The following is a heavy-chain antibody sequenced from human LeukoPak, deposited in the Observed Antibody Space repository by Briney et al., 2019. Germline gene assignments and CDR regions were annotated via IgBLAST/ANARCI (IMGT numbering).Heavy chain of an antibody. CDR2: ISYDGSNK. D-gene: IGHD6-13*01. CDR3: AKDSSSWFDP. V-gene: IGHV3-30*18. Sequence: GGSLRLSCTASKFTFSNYGMQWVRQAPGKGLEWVAVISYDGSNKYYADSVKGRFTISRDNSKNTLYLQMNSLRAEDTAVYYCAKDSSSWFDPWGQGTLVTVSS. J-gene: IGHJ5*02. CDR1: KFTFSNYG.